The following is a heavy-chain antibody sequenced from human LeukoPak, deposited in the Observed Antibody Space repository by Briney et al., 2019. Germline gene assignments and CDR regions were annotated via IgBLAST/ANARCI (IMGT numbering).Heavy chain of an antibody. D-gene: IGHD5-24*01. CDR3: ARNQSELEWLQFHDAFAI. J-gene: IGHJ3*02. CDR1: GFTFDDYA. CDR2: IYHSGST. V-gene: IGHV4-38-2*01. Sequence: LRLSCAASGFTFDDYAMHWIQQPPGKGLEWIGRIYHSGSTYYNPSLKSRVTISVDTSKNQFSLKLSSVTAADTAVYYCARNQSELEWLQFHDAFAIWGQGTMVTVSS.